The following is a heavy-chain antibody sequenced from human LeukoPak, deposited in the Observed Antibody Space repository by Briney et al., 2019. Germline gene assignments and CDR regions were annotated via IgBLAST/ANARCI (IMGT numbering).Heavy chain of an antibody. V-gene: IGHV3-30*18. CDR2: ISYDGSNK. D-gene: IGHD6-13*01. J-gene: IGHJ4*02. Sequence: GRSLRLSCAASGFTFSSYGMHWVRQAPGKGLEWVAVISYDGSNKYYADSVKGRFTISRDNSKNTLYLQMNSLRAEDTAVYYCAKDLEGAKQLAPRTPLGHWGQGTLVTVSS. CDR3: AKDLEGAKQLAPRTPLGH. CDR1: GFTFSSYG.